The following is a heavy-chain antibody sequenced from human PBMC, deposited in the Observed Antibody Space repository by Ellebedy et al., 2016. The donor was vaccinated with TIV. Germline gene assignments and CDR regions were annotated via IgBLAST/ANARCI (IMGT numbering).Heavy chain of an antibody. CDR2: IDPSGGNT. J-gene: IGHJ4*02. CDR3: ATDHPYYGSGNYYKAAPGDY. CDR1: GYTFTGYY. Sequence: AASVKVSCKASGYTFTGYYMHWVRQAPGQGLEWMGIIDPSGGNTSYAQNFQGRVTMTRDTSTSTVYMELSGLRSEDTALYYCATDHPYYGSGNYYKAAPGDYWGQGTLVTVSS. V-gene: IGHV1-46*01. D-gene: IGHD3-10*01.